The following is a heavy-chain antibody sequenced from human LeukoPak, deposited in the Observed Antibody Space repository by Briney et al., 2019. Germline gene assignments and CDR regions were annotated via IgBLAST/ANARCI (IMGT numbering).Heavy chain of an antibody. V-gene: IGHV1-8*01. D-gene: IGHD6-6*01. CDR1: GYTFTSYD. CDR3: ARRSIAARAGNY. J-gene: IGHJ4*02. CDR2: MNPNSGNT. Sequence: GASVKVSCKASGYTFTSYDINWVRQATGQGLEWMGWMNPNSGNTGYAQKFQGRVTMTRNTSISTAYMELSSLRSEDTAVYYCARRSIAARAGNYWGQGTLVTVSS.